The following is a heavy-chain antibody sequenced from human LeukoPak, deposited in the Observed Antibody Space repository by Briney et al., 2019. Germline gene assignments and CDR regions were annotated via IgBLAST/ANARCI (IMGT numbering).Heavy chain of an antibody. D-gene: IGHD3-10*01. Sequence: ASVKVSCKASGYTYTGYYMHWVRQAPGQGLEWMGWINPNSGGTNYAQKFQGRVTMTRDTSISTAYMELSRLRSDDTAVYYCARKEVYGSGLNLWGQGTMVTVSS. CDR2: INPNSGGT. CDR1: GYTYTGYY. CDR3: ARKEVYGSGLNL. V-gene: IGHV1-2*02. J-gene: IGHJ3*01.